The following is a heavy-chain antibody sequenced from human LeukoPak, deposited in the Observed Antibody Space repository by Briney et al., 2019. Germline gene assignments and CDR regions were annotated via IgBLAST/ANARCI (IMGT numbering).Heavy chain of an antibody. D-gene: IGHD3-3*01. J-gene: IGHJ4*02. CDR2: IKQDGSEK. CDR1: GFTFSSYW. V-gene: IGHV3-7*01. CDR3: AKDEAQRYDFWSGYHKYYFDY. Sequence: GGSLRLSCAASGFTFSSYWMSWVRQAPGKGLEWVANIKQDGSEKYYVDSVKGRFTISRDNSKNTLYLQMNSLRAEDTAVYYCAKDEAQRYDFWSGYHKYYFDYWGQGTLVTVSS.